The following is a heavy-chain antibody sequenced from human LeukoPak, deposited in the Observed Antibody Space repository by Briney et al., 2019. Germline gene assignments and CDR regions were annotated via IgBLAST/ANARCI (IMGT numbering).Heavy chain of an antibody. CDR3: ARGYGSRWFDP. D-gene: IGHD3-10*01. V-gene: IGHV4-4*02. Sequence: SETLSLTCAVSGGSITTDNGWGWVRQPPGKGLEWIGEIYHSGSINCNPSLKSRITMSVDKSKHQCSLKLSSVTAADTAVYYCARGYGSRWFDPWGQGTLVTVSS. CDR1: GGSITTDNG. J-gene: IGHJ5*02. CDR2: IYHSGSI.